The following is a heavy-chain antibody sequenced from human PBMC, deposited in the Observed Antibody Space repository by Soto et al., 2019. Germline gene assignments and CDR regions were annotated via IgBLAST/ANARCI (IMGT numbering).Heavy chain of an antibody. CDR1: GGCRSGYC. J-gene: IGHJ5*02. Sequence: SETRSVGGGCRSGYCGSRIQKTPGKGLDWIGYIYYSGSTNYNPSLKSRVTISVDASKNQFSLKLSSVTAADTAVYYCARGPSITIFGVVKRDHWFDPWGHGTLVTVSS. V-gene: IGHV4-59*08. CDR2: IYYSGST. CDR3: ARGPSITIFGVVKRDHWFDP. D-gene: IGHD3-3*01.